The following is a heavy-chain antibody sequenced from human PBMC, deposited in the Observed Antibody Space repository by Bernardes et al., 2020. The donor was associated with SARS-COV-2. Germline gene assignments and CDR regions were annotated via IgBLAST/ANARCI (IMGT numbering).Heavy chain of an antibody. CDR2: ISPNSGCT. D-gene: IGHD2-15*01. V-gene: IGHV1-2*02. CDR3: ARGGYCSGGTCYSPGDYFDY. J-gene: IGHJ4*02. CDR1: GYTFTDPY. Sequence: SVKVSCKASGYTFTDPYIHWVRQAPAQGLAWMGWISPNSGCTTYAQKFQGRATLTRDTSISTAYMELTSLISDDTAVYYCARGGYCSGGTCYSPGDYFDYWGQGTLVTVSS.